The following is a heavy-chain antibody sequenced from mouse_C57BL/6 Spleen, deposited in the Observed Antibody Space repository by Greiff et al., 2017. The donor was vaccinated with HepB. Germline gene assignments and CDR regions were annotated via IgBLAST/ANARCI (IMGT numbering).Heavy chain of an antibody. CDR2: IDPSDSYT. V-gene: IGHV1-69*01. CDR1: GYTFTSYW. CDR3: ARGDSSGYCFDY. J-gene: IGHJ2*01. D-gene: IGHD3-2*02. Sequence: QVQLQQPGAELVMPGASVKLSCKASGYTFTSYWMHWVKQRPGQGLEWIGEIDPSDSYTNYNQKFKGKSTLTVDKSSSTAYMQLSSLTSEDSAVYYCARGDSSGYCFDYWRQGTTLTVSS.